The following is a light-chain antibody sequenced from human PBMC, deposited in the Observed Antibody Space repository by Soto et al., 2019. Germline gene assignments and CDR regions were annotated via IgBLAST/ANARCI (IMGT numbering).Light chain of an antibody. J-gene: IGLJ1*01. CDR1: GSNIGAGYN. Sequence: QSVLTQPPSVSGAPGQRVTISCTGSGSNIGAGYNVHWYQQLPGTAPKLLIYGNSTRPSGVPDRCSGSKSRTSASLAITGLQSEDEADYYCQTYDSSLSGSRVFGTGTKRTLL. CDR2: GNS. V-gene: IGLV1-40*01. CDR3: QTYDSSLSGSRV.